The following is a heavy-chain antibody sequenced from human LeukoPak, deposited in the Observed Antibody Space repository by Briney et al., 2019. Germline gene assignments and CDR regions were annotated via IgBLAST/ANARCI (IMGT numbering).Heavy chain of an antibody. V-gene: IGHV1-46*01. D-gene: IGHD3-9*01. CDR3: ASSDILTGYYIRGFDP. J-gene: IGHJ5*02. CDR1: GYTFTSYY. Sequence: RASVKVSCKASGYTFTSYYMHWVRQAPGQGRGWMGIINPSGGSTSYAQKFQGRGTMTRDTATGTVYMELSSVRSEDTPVYYCASSDILTGYYIRGFDPWGQGTLVTVSS. CDR2: INPSGGST.